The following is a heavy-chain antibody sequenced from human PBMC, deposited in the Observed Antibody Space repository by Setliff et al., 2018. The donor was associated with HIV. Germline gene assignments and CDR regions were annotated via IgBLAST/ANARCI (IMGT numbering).Heavy chain of an antibody. D-gene: IGHD2-15*01. CDR2: INAGNGNA. V-gene: IGHV1-3*01. CDR1: GYTFTGYF. J-gene: IGHJ1*01. CDR3: ARVACSGGSCYSYFQH. Sequence: ASVKVSCKASGYTFTGYFIHWVRQAPGQGLEWMGWINAGNGNAKYSQKFQGRVTITRDTSASTAYMELSSLTSEDTAVYYCARVACSGGSCYSYFQHWGQGTQVTVSS.